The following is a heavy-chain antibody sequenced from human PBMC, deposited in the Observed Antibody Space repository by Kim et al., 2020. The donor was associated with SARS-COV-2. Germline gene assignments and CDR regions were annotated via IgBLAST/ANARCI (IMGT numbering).Heavy chain of an antibody. D-gene: IGHD7-27*01. V-gene: IGHV3-21*01. Sequence: GGSLRLSCAASGFTFSSYSMNWVRQAPGKGLEWVSSISSSSSYIYYADSVKGRFTISRDNAKNSLYLQMNSLRAEDTAVYYCARDRMGSGVASLDWGQGTLVTVSS. CDR3: ARDRMGSGVASLD. CDR1: GFTFSSYS. J-gene: IGHJ4*02. CDR2: ISSSSSYI.